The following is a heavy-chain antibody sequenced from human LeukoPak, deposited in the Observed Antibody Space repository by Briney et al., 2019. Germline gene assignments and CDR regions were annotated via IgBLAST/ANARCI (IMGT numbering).Heavy chain of an antibody. CDR3: ARGIFYYDSSGYYSDAFDI. CDR2: IYHSGST. J-gene: IGHJ3*02. V-gene: IGHV4-30-2*01. D-gene: IGHD3-22*01. Sequence: SQTLSLTCAVSGGSISSGGYSWSWIRQPPGKGLEWIGYIYHSGSTYYNPSLKSRVAISVDRSKNQFSLKLSSVTGADTAVYYCARGIFYYDSSGYYSDAFDIWGQGTMVTVSS. CDR1: GGSISSGGYS.